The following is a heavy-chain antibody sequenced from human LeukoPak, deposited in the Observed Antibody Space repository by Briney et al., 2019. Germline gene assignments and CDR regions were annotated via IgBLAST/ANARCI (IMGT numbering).Heavy chain of an antibody. Sequence: PGGSLRLSCAASGFTFSSYATSWVRQAPGKGLEWVSGIGESGDNTYYADSVKGRFTISRDTSKSTLYLQLNSLRAEDTAIYYCAKGIHSTGYYPFDYWGQGTLVTVSS. CDR3: AKGIHSTGYYPFDY. J-gene: IGHJ4*02. V-gene: IGHV3-23*01. CDR2: IGESGDNT. CDR1: GFTFSSYA. D-gene: IGHD3-22*01.